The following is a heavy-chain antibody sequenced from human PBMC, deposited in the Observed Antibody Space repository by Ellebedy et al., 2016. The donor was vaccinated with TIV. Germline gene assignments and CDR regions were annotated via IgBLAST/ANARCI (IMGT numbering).Heavy chain of an antibody. CDR2: IYPGDSDT. Sequence: GESLKISXKGSGYSFTSYWIGWVRQMPGKGLEWMGIIYPGDSDTRYSPSFPGQVTISADKSISTAYLQWSSLKASDTAMYYCARRSPLNRDGYNFCHFDYWGQGTLVTVSS. V-gene: IGHV5-51*01. J-gene: IGHJ4*02. CDR1: GYSFTSYW. D-gene: IGHD5-24*01. CDR3: ARRSPLNRDGYNFCHFDY.